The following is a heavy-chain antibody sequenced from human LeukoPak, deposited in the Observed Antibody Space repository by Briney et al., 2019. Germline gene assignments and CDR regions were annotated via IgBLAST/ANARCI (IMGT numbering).Heavy chain of an antibody. Sequence: SETLSLTCTVSGYSISSSSYYWGWIRQPPGKGLEWIGSIYYSGSTYYNPSLKSRVTISVDTSKNQFSLKLSSVTAADTAVYYCARRRRTYYYDSSGYYWGQGTLVTVSS. CDR1: GYSISSSSYY. D-gene: IGHD3-22*01. V-gene: IGHV4-39*01. CDR2: IYYSGST. J-gene: IGHJ4*02. CDR3: ARRRRTYYYDSSGYY.